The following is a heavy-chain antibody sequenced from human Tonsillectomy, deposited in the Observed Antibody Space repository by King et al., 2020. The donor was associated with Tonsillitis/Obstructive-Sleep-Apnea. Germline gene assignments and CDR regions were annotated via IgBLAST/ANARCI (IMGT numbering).Heavy chain of an antibody. CDR3: AREGRKDFWSGYYTGYYYYMDV. V-gene: IGHV7-4-1*02. CDR2: INTNTGNP. CDR1: GYTFTSYA. Sequence: VQLVESGSELKKPGASVKVSCKASGYTFTSYAMNWVRQAPGQGLEWMGWINTNTGNPTYAQGFTGRFVFSLDTSVSTAYLQISSLKAEDTAVYYCAREGRKDFWSGYYTGYYYYMDVWGKGTTVTVSS. J-gene: IGHJ6*03. D-gene: IGHD3-3*01.